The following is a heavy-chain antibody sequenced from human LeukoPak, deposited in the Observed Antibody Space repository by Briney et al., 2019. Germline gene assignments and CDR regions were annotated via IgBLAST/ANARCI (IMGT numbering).Heavy chain of an antibody. CDR1: GFTVSSNY. D-gene: IGHD3-16*02. Sequence: GGSLRLSCAASGFTVSSNYMSWVRQAPGKGLEWVAVISYDGSNKYYADSVKGRFTISRDNAKNSLYLQMNSLRAEDTAVYYCARGSYDYVWGSYRYDAFDIWGQGTMVTVSS. CDR2: ISYDGSNK. CDR3: ARGSYDYVWGSYRYDAFDI. V-gene: IGHV3-30*03. J-gene: IGHJ3*02.